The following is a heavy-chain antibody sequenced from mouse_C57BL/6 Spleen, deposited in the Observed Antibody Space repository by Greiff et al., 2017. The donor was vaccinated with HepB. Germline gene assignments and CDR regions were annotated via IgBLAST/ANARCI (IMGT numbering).Heavy chain of an antibody. D-gene: IGHD1-1*01. CDR2: ISSGGDYI. CDR1: GFTFSSYA. Sequence: EVKLLESGEGLVKPGGSLKLSCAASGFTFSSYAMSWVRQTPEKRLEWVAYISSGGDYIYYADTVKGRFTISRDNARNTLYLQMSSLKSEDTAMYYCTRGGYGSEIAYWGQGTLVTVSA. J-gene: IGHJ3*01. V-gene: IGHV5-9-1*02. CDR3: TRGGYGSEIAY.